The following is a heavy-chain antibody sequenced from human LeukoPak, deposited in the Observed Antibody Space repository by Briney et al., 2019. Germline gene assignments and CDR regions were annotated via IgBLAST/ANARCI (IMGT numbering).Heavy chain of an antibody. CDR2: ISNSGGST. CDR1: GFTFSSYA. CDR3: ATGRWLQLAGY. D-gene: IGHD5-12*01. J-gene: IGHJ4*02. V-gene: IGHV3-23*01. Sequence: GGSLRLSCAASGFTFSSYAMSWVRQAPGKGLEWVSGISNSGGSTYYADSVKGRFTISRDNSKNTLYLQMNSLRTEDTAVYYCATGRWLQLAGYWGQGTLVTVSS.